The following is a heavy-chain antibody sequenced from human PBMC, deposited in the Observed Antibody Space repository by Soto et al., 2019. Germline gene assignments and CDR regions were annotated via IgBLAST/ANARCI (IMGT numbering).Heavy chain of an antibody. Sequence: PEVTLRRPGFASGCTFNSYCSNWLHHAPGKGPEWISRINSNGTSSSNADSVKGRCTISIDNARNTLSLQMNSPRADDTAVYYCARLGGDHSAFNSYGMDCWGQGPTVTFSS. CDR3: ARLGGDHSAFNSYGMDC. D-gene: IGHD2-21*01. V-gene: IGHV3-74*01. CDR2: INSNGTSS. J-gene: IGHJ6*02. CDR1: GCTFNSYC.